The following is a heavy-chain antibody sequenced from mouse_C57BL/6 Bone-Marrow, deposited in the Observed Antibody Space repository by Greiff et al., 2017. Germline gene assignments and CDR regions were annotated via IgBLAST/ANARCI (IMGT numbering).Heavy chain of an antibody. J-gene: IGHJ3*01. CDR2: IYPGDGDT. CDR1: GYAFSSSW. CDR3: ARYRYSGFAY. V-gene: IGHV1-82*01. D-gene: IGHD2-12*01. Sequence: QVQLQQSGPELVKPGASVKISCKASGYAFSSSWMNWVKQRPGKGLEWIGRIYPGDGDTNYNGKFKGKATLTADKSSSTAYMQLSSLTSEDSAVYFCARYRYSGFAYWGQGTLVTVSA.